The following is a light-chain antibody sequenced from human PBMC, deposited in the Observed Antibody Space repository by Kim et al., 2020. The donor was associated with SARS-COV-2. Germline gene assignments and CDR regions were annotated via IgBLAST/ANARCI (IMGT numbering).Light chain of an antibody. CDR3: QSYNSVPWT. J-gene: IGKJ1*01. V-gene: IGKV1-27*01. CDR1: QDISNN. Sequence: SESVGDRVTLTCRASQDISNNVAWFQHKQGKAPKLLIYGASALQAEVPSRLSGSGTGTDFTLNISSLQPEDVATFYCQSYNSVPWTFGQGTKVEI. CDR2: GAS.